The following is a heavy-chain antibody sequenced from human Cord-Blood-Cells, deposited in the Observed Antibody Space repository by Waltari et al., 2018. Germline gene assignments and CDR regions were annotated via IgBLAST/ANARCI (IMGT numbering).Heavy chain of an antibody. J-gene: IGHJ2*01. CDR3: ARLYSYWYFDL. CDR1: GYSFTSYW. Sequence: EVQLVQSGAEVKKPGESLKISCKGSGYSFTSYWIGWVRQMPGKGLEWMGILYPGDSETRYSPSFQGQVTISADKAISTAYRQWSSLKASDTARYYCARLYSYWYFDLWGRGTLVTVSS. D-gene: IGHD2-15*01. V-gene: IGHV5-51*01. CDR2: LYPGDSET.